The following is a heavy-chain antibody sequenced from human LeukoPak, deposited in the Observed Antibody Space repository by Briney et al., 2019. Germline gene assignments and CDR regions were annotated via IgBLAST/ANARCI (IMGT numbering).Heavy chain of an antibody. D-gene: IGHD1-26*01. Sequence: PGGSLRLSCAASGFTFSDYYMSWIRQAPGKGLEWVSYISSSGSTIYYADSVKGRFTISRDNAKNSLYLQMNSLRAEDTAVYYCARDFRSLEWEPPNWFDPWGQGTLVTVSS. V-gene: IGHV3-11*01. CDR1: GFTFSDYY. CDR2: ISSSGSTI. J-gene: IGHJ5*02. CDR3: ARDFRSLEWEPPNWFDP.